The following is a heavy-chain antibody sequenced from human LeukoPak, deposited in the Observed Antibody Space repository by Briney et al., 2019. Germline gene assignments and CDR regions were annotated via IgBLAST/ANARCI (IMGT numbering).Heavy chain of an antibody. D-gene: IGHD1-26*01. CDR2: INPNSGGT. CDR1: GYTFTGYY. Sequence: ASVKVSCKASGYTFTGYYMHWVRQAPGQGLEWMGWINPNSGGTNYAQKFQGRVTMTRDTSISTAYMELSRLRSDDTAVYYCARVCRWGELRPIFDYWGQGTLVTVSS. CDR3: ARVCRWGELRPIFDY. V-gene: IGHV1-2*02. J-gene: IGHJ4*02.